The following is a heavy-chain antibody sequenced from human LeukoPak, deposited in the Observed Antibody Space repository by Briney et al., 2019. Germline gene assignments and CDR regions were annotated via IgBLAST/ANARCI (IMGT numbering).Heavy chain of an antibody. J-gene: IGHJ4*02. CDR1: GYIFTGYY. D-gene: IGHD7-27*01. V-gene: IGHV1-2*02. CDR3: ARGTGAPNYFDY. Sequence: ASVKVSCKASGYIFTGYYIHWVRQAPGQGLEWMAWINPNGGGTNYAQKFQGRVAVTRDSSISTAYMELSGLTSDDTAVFYCARGTGAPNYFDYWGQGTLVTVSS. CDR2: INPNGGGT.